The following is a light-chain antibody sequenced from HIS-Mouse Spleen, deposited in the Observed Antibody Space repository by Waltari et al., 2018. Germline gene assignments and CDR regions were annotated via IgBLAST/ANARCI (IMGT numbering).Light chain of an antibody. CDR3: SSYAGSNNFDVV. J-gene: IGLJ2*01. V-gene: IGLV2-8*01. CDR2: EVS. CDR1: SSDVGGYNY. Sequence: QSALTQPPSASGSPGQSVTISCTGTSSDVGGYNYVSWYQQHPGKAPKLMIYEVSKRPSGVPDRFSGLQAEDEADYYCSSYAGSNNFDVVFGGGTKLTVL.